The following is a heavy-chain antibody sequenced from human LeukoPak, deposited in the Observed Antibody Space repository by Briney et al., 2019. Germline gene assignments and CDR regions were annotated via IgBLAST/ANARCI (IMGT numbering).Heavy chain of an antibody. Sequence: PGRSLRLSCAASGFTFDDYAMHWVRQAPGKGLEWVSGISWNSGSIGYADSVKGRFTISRDNAKNSLYLQMNSLRAEDTALYYCAKVAGPMTTVTTGWFDPWGQGTLDTVSS. CDR1: GFTFDDYA. D-gene: IGHD4-17*01. J-gene: IGHJ5*02. CDR3: AKVAGPMTTVTTGWFDP. CDR2: ISWNSGSI. V-gene: IGHV3-9*01.